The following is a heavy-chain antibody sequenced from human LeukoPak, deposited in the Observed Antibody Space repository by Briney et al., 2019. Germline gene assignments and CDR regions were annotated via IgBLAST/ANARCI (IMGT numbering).Heavy chain of an antibody. Sequence: GGSLRLSCAASGFTFSSYAIHWVRQAPGKGLEWVAVISFDGRNKYYADSVKGRFTISRDDSKNTLNLQMNSLRDEDTAVYYCARPAGHYYGMDVWGQGTTVTVSS. CDR3: ARPAGHYYGMDV. J-gene: IGHJ6*02. CDR2: ISFDGRNK. CDR1: GFTFSSYA. V-gene: IGHV3-30*04.